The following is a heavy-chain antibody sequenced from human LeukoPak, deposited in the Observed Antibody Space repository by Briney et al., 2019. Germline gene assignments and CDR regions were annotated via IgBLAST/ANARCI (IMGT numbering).Heavy chain of an antibody. D-gene: IGHD3-10*02. CDR1: GFTFSSYG. CDR3: AELGITMIGGV. J-gene: IGHJ6*04. Sequence: PGGTLRLSCAASGFTFSSYGMSWVRQAPGKGLEWVSYISSSGSTIYYADSVKGRFTISRDNAKNSLYLQMNSLRAEDTAVYYCAELGITMIGGVWGKGTTVTISS. CDR2: ISSSGSTI. V-gene: IGHV3-48*04.